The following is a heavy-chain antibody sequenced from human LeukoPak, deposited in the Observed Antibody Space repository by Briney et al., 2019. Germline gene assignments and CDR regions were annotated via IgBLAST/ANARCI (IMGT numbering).Heavy chain of an antibody. CDR2: IKSKTGGGTT. CDR3: TTDDNIDSSGYYGPGY. J-gene: IGHJ4*02. V-gene: IGHV3-15*07. Sequence: GGSLRLSCAASGFTFSNAWMNWVRQAPGKGLEWVGRIKSKTGGGTTDYAAPVKGRFTISRDDSKNTLYLQMNSLKTEDTAVYYCTTDDNIDSSGYYGPGYRGQGTLVTVSS. CDR1: GFTFSNAW. D-gene: IGHD3-22*01.